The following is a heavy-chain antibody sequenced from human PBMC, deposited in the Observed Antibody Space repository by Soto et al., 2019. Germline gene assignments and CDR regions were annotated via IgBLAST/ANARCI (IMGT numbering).Heavy chain of an antibody. J-gene: IGHJ4*02. D-gene: IGHD2-21*01. CDR1: GYTFTNHG. CDR2: VSGYNDKT. CDR3: ARDFYPVAYFFDY. V-gene: IGHV1-18*04. Sequence: ASVKVSCKASGYTFTNHGISWVRQAPGQGLEWVGWVSGYNDKTKSAQKFQGRATMTTDTSTSTAYMELRSLRSDDTAVYYCARDFYPVAYFFDYWGQGTLVTVSS.